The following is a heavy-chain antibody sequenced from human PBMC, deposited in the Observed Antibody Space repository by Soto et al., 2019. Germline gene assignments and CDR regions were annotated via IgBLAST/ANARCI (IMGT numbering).Heavy chain of an antibody. Sequence: SETLSLTCTVSGGSISSSSYYWGWIRQPPGKGLEWIGSIYYSGSTYYNPSLKSRVTISVDTSKNQFSLKLSSVTAADTAVYYCARQENDSWSGRTYYYYGMDVWGQGTTVTVSS. CDR1: GGSISSSSYY. CDR3: ARQENDSWSGRTYYYYGMDV. D-gene: IGHD3-3*01. V-gene: IGHV4-39*01. CDR2: IYYSGST. J-gene: IGHJ6*02.